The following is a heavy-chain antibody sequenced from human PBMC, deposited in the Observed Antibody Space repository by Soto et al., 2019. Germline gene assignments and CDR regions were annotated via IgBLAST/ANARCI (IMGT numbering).Heavy chain of an antibody. CDR1: GFTFSSYA. D-gene: IGHD5-18*01. V-gene: IGHV3-23*01. CDR2: ISGSGGST. CDR3: AKGGYTYGFLFAY. J-gene: IGHJ4*02. Sequence: PGGSLILSCAASGFTFSSYAMSWVRQAPGKGLEWVSTISGSGGSTYYADSVKGRFTISRDNSKNTLYLQMNSLRAEDTAVYYCAKGGYTYGFLFAYWGQGTLVTVSS.